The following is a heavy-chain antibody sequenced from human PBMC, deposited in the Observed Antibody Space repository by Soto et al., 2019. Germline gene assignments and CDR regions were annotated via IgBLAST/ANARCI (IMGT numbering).Heavy chain of an antibody. CDR3: ARVKVAAAVRYYFDY. V-gene: IGHV6-1*01. Sequence: KQSQTLSLTCAISGDSVSSNSAAWNWIRQSPSRGLEWLGRTYYRSKWYNDYAVSVKSRITINPDTSKNQFSLQLNSVTPEDTAVYCCARVKVAAAVRYYFDYWGQGTLVTVSS. J-gene: IGHJ4*02. D-gene: IGHD6-13*01. CDR1: GDSVSSNSAA. CDR2: TYYRSKWYN.